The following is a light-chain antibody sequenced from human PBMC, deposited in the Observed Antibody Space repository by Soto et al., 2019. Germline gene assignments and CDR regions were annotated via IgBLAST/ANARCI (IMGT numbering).Light chain of an antibody. Sequence: QSVLTQPPSASGSPGQSVAISCTGTSSDVGGYNYVSWYQQHPGKAPKLMIYEVNKRPSGVPDRFSGSKSGNTASLTVSGLQAEDEADYYCQSYDTSLSGSVFGRGTKVTVL. V-gene: IGLV2-8*01. CDR3: QSYDTSLSGSV. CDR1: SSDVGGYNY. CDR2: EVN. J-gene: IGLJ2*01.